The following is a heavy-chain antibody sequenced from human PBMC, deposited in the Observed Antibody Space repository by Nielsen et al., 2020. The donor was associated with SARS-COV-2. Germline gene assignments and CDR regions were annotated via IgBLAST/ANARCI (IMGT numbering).Heavy chain of an antibody. CDR3: ARDPRYDSSGYQIDTFDV. J-gene: IGHJ4*02. V-gene: IGHV4-59*01. Sequence: SETLSLTCTVSGGSISTYYWSWIRQPPGKGLEWIGFIYYSGSTNYNPSLRSRVTISVDTSKNQFSLKLSSVTAADTAVYYCARDPRYDSSGYQIDTFDVWGQGTLVTVSS. CDR2: IYYSGST. CDR1: GGSISTYY. D-gene: IGHD3-22*01.